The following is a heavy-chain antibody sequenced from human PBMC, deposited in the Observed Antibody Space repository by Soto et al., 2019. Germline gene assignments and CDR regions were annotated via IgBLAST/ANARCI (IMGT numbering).Heavy chain of an antibody. V-gene: IGHV5-51*01. D-gene: IGHD6-13*01. Sequence: GESLKISCKGSGYSFSTYWIAWVRQMPGKGLEWMGIIYPGDSDTIYSPSFQGQVTISADKSISTTYLQWSSLRASDTAMYYCARGSGSSNWYRNWLDPWGLGTLVTVSS. CDR2: IYPGDSDT. J-gene: IGHJ5*02. CDR1: GYSFSTYW. CDR3: ARGSGSSNWYRNWLDP.